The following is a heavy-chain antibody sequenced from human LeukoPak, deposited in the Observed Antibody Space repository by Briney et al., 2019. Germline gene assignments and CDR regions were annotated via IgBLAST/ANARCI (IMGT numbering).Heavy chain of an antibody. D-gene: IGHD4-17*01. CDR2: ISYDGTNK. Sequence: GRSLRLSCAASGFTFSSYGMHWVRQAPGKGLEWVAVISYDGTNKYYADSVKGRFTISRDNSKNTLYLQMNSLRAEDTAVYYCAKDRGFSDYYDGFDFWGQGTMVTVSS. CDR1: GFTFSSYG. J-gene: IGHJ3*01. CDR3: AKDRGFSDYYDGFDF. V-gene: IGHV3-30*18.